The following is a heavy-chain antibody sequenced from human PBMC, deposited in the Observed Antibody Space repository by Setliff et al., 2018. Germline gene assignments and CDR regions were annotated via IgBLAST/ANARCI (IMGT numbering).Heavy chain of an antibody. Sequence: ASVKVSCKLSGQTLTELSIHWVRQAPGKGLEWMGGFDPDDGETVYAQKFQGRVTMTEDTSTNTAYMELSSLRSEDTAVYYCATCVGTSWYDYNFHMDVWGIGTTVTVSS. CDR2: FDPDDGET. CDR3: ATCVGTSWYDYNFHMDV. J-gene: IGHJ6*03. CDR1: GQTLTELS. D-gene: IGHD1-26*01. V-gene: IGHV1-24*01.